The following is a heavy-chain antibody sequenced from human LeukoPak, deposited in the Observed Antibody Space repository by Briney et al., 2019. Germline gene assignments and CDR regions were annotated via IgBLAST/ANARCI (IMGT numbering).Heavy chain of an antibody. CDR2: IRSSSSTI. V-gene: IGHV3-48*01. Sequence: PGGSLRLSCAASGFIFSNYAMNWVRQAPGKGLEWVSYIRSSSSTIYYADSVKGRFTISRDNAKNSLYLQMNSLRAEDTAVYYCATYDFDIWGQGTMVTVSS. CDR1: GFIFSNYA. J-gene: IGHJ3*02. CDR3: ATYDFDI.